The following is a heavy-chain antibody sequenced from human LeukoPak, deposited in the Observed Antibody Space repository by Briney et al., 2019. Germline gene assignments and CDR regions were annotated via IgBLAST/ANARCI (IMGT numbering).Heavy chain of an antibody. CDR1: GFTFTRSA. V-gene: IGHV1-58*01. Sequence: SVKVSCKASGFTFTRSAVQWVRQARGQRLEWIGWIVVGSGNTKYGQKFQERVTITRDMSTSTAYMELSSLRAEDTAVYYCARDPWGYWYFDLWGRGTLVTVPS. CDR2: IVVGSGNT. D-gene: IGHD7-27*01. J-gene: IGHJ2*01. CDR3: ARDPWGYWYFDL.